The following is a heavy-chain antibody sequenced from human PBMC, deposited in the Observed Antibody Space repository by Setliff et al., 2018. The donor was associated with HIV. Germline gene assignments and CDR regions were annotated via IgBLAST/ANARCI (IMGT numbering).Heavy chain of an antibody. J-gene: IGHJ5*02. CDR2: IYHSGST. CDR1: GGSISSGYY. D-gene: IGHD5-18*01. Sequence: SETLSLTCTVSGGSISSGYYWGWIRQPPGKGLEWIGSIYHSGSTYYNPSLKSRVTISVDTSKNQFSLKLSSVTAADTAVYYCASVEDTAMVNNWFDPWGQGTLVTVSS. CDR3: ASVEDTAMVNNWFDP. V-gene: IGHV4-38-2*02.